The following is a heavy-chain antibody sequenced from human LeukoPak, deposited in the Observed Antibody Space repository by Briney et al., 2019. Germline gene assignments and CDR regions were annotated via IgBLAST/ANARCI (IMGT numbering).Heavy chain of an antibody. CDR1: GFTFSSYS. J-gene: IGHJ5*02. V-gene: IGHV3-48*04. CDR3: ARDLYPNCSGGSCYPFAFDP. CDR2: ISSSSSTI. Sequence: GGSLRLSRAASGFTFSSYSMNWVRQAPGKGLEWVSYISSSSSTIYYADSVKGRFTISRDNAKNSLYLQMNSLRAEDTAVYYCARDLYPNCSGGSCYPFAFDPWGQGTLVTVSS. D-gene: IGHD2-15*01.